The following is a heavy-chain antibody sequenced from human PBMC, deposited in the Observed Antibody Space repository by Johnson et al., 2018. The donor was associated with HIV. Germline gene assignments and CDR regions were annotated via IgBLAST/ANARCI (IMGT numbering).Heavy chain of an antibody. J-gene: IGHJ3*02. CDR3: ARVSRSSSFDAFDI. Sequence: VQLVESGGGVVPPGGSLRLSCVASGFNFSNYGMHWVRQAPVKGLEWVALIRHDGNNRNYADSVKGRFSISRDNSKNTLYLQMNRLRAEDTAVYYCARVSRSSSFDAFDIWGQGTMVTVSS. D-gene: IGHD6-6*01. CDR2: IRHDGNNR. V-gene: IGHV3-30*02. CDR1: GFNFSNYG.